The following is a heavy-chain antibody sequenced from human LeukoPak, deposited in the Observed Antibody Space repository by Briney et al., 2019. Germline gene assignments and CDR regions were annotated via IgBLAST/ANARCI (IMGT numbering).Heavy chain of an antibody. CDR2: ISYDGSNK. CDR3: ARVRDSSSWYPYYYYGMDV. V-gene: IGHV3-30*04. D-gene: IGHD6-13*01. CDR1: GFTFSSYA. J-gene: IGHJ6*02. Sequence: EPGGSLRLSCAASGFTFSSYAMHWVRQAPGKGLEWVAVISYDGSNKHYADSVKGRFTISRDNSKNTLYLQMNSLRAEDTAVYYCARVRDSSSWYPYYYYGMDVWGQGTTVTVSS.